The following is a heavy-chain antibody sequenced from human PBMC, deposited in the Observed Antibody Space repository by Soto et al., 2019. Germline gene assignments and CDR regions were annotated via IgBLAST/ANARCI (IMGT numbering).Heavy chain of an antibody. CDR2: IKKDGREK. CDR3: ARDPIRGDGYAFDY. Sequence: EVPLVESGGGLVQPGGSLRLSCATSGFSFSDSWMTWVRQAPGKGLEWVANIKKDGREKYYVDSVKGRFTISRDNARNSLFLQMDSLRAEDTAVYYCARDPIRGDGYAFDYWGQGTLVTVSP. CDR1: GFSFSDSW. V-gene: IGHV3-7*01. D-gene: IGHD5-12*01. J-gene: IGHJ4*02.